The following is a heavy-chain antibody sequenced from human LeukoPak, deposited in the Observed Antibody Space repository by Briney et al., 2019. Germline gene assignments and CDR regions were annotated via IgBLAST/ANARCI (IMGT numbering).Heavy chain of an antibody. D-gene: IGHD2-2*01. CDR3: ASGTSSWTWFDP. CDR2: IYPTGST. V-gene: IGHV4-59*01. CDR1: GGSTSNYY. Sequence: SETLSLTCTVSGGSTSNYYWSWIRQTPGKGLEWIGFIYPTGSTNYNPSLKGRVTISVDTSKNQFSLKLTSVTAADTAVYYCASGTSSWTWFDPWGQGTPVTVSS. J-gene: IGHJ5*02.